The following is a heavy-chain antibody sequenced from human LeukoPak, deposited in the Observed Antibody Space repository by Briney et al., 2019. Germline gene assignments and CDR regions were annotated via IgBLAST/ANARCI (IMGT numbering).Heavy chain of an antibody. Sequence: GGSLRLSCAASGFTFSSHAMSWVRQARGEGLEWVSSMSDSGTHIYYADSAKGRFTISRDNSRNTVFLQMNRLRPEDTAVYYCVKEAYYGWGSSPTFYFDYWGQGTRVTVSS. D-gene: IGHD3-10*01. CDR1: GFTFSSHA. CDR3: VKEAYYGWGSSPTFYFDY. J-gene: IGHJ4*02. CDR2: MSDSGTHI. V-gene: IGHV3-23*01.